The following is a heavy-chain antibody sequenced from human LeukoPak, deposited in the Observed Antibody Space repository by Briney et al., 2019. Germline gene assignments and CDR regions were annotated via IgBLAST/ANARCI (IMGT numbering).Heavy chain of an antibody. Sequence: SETLYLTCTVSGGYISSGDYYWSWIRQHPGKGLGWIGYIYYSGSTYYNPSPKSRVTISVDTSKNQFSLKLSSVTAADTAVYYCARMPGYYGSGSRGAFDIWGQGSMVSVSS. D-gene: IGHD3-10*01. CDR2: IYYSGST. V-gene: IGHV4-31*03. CDR3: ARMPGYYGSGSRGAFDI. J-gene: IGHJ3*02. CDR1: GGYISSGDYY.